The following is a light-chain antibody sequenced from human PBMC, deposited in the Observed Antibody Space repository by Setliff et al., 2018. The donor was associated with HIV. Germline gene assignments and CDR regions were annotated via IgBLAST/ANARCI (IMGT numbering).Light chain of an antibody. CDR2: DVT. J-gene: IGLJ1*01. CDR1: SSDVGGYNY. CDR3: CSYVTRSTYV. V-gene: IGLV2-23*02. Sequence: QSALTQPASVSGSPGQSITISCTGTSSDVGGYNYVSWYQHYPGKAPKFMIYDVTTRPSGVSNRFSGSKSGNTASLTISGLQAEDEADYFCCSYVTRSTYVCGTGTKVTVL.